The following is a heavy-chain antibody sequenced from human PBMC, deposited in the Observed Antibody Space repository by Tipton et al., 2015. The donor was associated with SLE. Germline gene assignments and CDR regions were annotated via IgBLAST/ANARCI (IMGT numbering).Heavy chain of an antibody. CDR3: ARHLGAHNWNY. V-gene: IGHV4-59*08. Sequence: TLSLTCTVSGGSISSYYWSWIRQPPGKGLEWIGYIYYSGSTNYNPSLKSRVTISVDTSKNQFSLKLSSVTAADTAMYFCARHLGAHNWNYWGQGTLVTVSS. J-gene: IGHJ4*02. CDR1: GGSISSYY. D-gene: IGHD1-20*01. CDR2: IYYSGST.